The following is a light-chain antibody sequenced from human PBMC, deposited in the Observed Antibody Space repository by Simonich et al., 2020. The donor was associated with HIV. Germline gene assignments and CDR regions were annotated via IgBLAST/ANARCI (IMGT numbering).Light chain of an antibody. V-gene: IGLV2-8*01. J-gene: IGLJ1*01. CDR2: EFS. CDR1: SSDVGGYKF. CDR3: SSYAGNNIYV. Sequence: QSALTQPPSASGSPGQSVTISCTGTSSDVGGYKFVSWYQQHPGQAPKLMIYEFSKRPSGVPARLSSSKSGNTASLTVSGLQAEDEADYYCSSYAGNNIYVFGTGTKVTVL.